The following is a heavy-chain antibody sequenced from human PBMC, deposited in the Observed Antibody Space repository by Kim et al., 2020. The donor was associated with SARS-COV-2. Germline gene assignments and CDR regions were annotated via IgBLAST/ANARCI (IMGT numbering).Heavy chain of an antibody. J-gene: IGHJ4*02. CDR1: GFTFGDYA. CDR3: AQEFSRWLQSVLDY. D-gene: IGHD5-12*01. CDR2: ISWNSCSI. V-gene: IGHV3-9*01. Sequence: GGSLRLSCAASGFTFGDYAMNWVRQAPGKGLEWFSGISWNSCSICYADSVKGRLPLSLSPSPPSLSLPLPLLSAAAPSLYYFAQEFSRWLQSVLDYWVQG.